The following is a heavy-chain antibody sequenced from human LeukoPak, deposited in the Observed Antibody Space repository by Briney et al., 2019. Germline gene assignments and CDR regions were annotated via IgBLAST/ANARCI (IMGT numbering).Heavy chain of an antibody. Sequence: SVKVSCKASGGTFSSYAISWVRQAPGRGLEWMGGIIPIFGTANYAQKFQGRVTITADESTSTAYMELSSLRSEDTAVYYCARESEGVVVVPAATYGMDVWGQGTTVTVSS. V-gene: IGHV1-69*01. CDR2: IIPIFGTA. CDR3: ARESEGVVVVPAATYGMDV. CDR1: GGTFSSYA. D-gene: IGHD2-2*01. J-gene: IGHJ6*02.